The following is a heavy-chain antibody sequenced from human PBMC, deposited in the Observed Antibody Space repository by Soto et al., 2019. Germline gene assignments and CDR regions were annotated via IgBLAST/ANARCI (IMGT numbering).Heavy chain of an antibody. D-gene: IGHD3-22*01. CDR3: TSPGPSSGYYVSLDAGAFDI. V-gene: IGHV3-73*01. J-gene: IGHJ3*02. CDR1: GFTFSGSA. Sequence: GGSLRLSCAASGFTFSGSAMHWVRQASGKGLEWVGRIRSKANSYATAYAASVKGRFTISRDDSKNTAYLQMNSLKTEDTAVYYCTSPGPSSGYYVSLDAGAFDIWGQGTMVTVSS. CDR2: IRSKANSYAT.